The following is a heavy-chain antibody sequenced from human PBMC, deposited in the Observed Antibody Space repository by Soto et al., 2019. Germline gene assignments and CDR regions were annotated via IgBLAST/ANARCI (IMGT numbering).Heavy chain of an antibody. CDR2: IKSKSDGGTT. Sequence: GGSLRLSCAASGLTFSDAWMSWVRQAPGKGLDWVGRIKSKSDGGTTEYAAPVRGRFTISRDDSKNTLYLQMNSLKTEDTAVYYCTTDLWRIAVVVGSTGYFNPWGQGTPVTVSS. D-gene: IGHD2-15*01. CDR3: TTDLWRIAVVVGSTGYFNP. CDR1: GLTFSDAW. J-gene: IGHJ5*02. V-gene: IGHV3-15*01.